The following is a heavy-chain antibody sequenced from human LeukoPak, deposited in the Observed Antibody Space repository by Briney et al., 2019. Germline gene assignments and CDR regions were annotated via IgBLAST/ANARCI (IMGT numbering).Heavy chain of an antibody. D-gene: IGHD3-3*01. CDR1: GGTFSSYA. J-gene: IGHJ3*02. CDR3: ARAWYDFWTHAFDI. Sequence: GASVKVSCKASGGTFSSYAISWVRQAPGQGLEWMGGIIPIFGIANYAQKFQGRVTITADESTSTAYMELSSLRSEDTAVYYCARAWYDFWTHAFDIWGQGTMVTVSS. CDR2: IIPIFGIA. V-gene: IGHV1-69*13.